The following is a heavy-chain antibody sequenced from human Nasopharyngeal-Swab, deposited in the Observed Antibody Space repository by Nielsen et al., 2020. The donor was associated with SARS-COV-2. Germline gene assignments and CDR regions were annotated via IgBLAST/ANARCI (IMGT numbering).Heavy chain of an antibody. V-gene: IGHV5-51*01. CDR3: VRRAFSASYFYFDY. CDR1: GYIFTSYW. CDR2: IYPADSDS. Sequence: KVSCKGSGYIFTSYWIGWVRQMPGKGLEWMGVIYPADSDSRYSLSFQGQVSISVDKSISTAYLQWSTLKASDTAIYYCVRRAFSASYFYFDYWGPGTLVTVSS. D-gene: IGHD1-26*01. J-gene: IGHJ4*02.